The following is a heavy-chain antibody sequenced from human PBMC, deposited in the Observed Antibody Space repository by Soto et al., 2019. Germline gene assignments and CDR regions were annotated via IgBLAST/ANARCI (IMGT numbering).Heavy chain of an antibody. V-gene: IGHV2-5*02. J-gene: IGHJ4*02. CDR1: GFSLSTGGVG. Sequence: FGPTLVNPTQTLTLTCTLSGFSLSTGGVGVGWIRQSPGKALEWLAVIYWDDVKHYSPSLERRLTITKDTSESEVVLTMTNMDPVDTATYYCARKGSGDYALDYWGQGILVTAPQ. CDR2: IYWDDVK. CDR3: ARKGSGDYALDY. D-gene: IGHD4-17*01.